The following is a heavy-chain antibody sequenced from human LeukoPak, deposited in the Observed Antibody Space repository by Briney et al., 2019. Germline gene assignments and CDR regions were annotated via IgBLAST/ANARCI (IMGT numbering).Heavy chain of an antibody. CDR3: AKAKKPPLGYGDYVVVGMDV. CDR2: ISYDGSNK. D-gene: IGHD4-17*01. CDR1: GFTFSSYG. V-gene: IGHV3-30*18. J-gene: IGHJ6*04. Sequence: GSLRLSCAASGFTFSSYGMHWVRQAPGKGLEWVAVISYDGSNKYYADSVKGRFTISRDNSKNTLYLQMNSLRAEDTAVYYCAKAKKPPLGYGDYVVVGMDVWGKGTTVTISS.